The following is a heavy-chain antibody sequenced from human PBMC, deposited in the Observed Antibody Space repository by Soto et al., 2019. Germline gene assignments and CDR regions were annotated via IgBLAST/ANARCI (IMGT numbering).Heavy chain of an antibody. V-gene: IGHV1-2*02. J-gene: IGHJ5*02. D-gene: IGHD3-3*01. CDR1: GYTFTGYF. CDR3: ARGGGTILAPLP. Sequence: QVQLVQSGAEVKKPGASVKVSCKASGYTFTGYFMHWVRQAPGQGLEWMGWINPNSGATKYAQKFQGRVTLSRDTSIRTVYMELSGLRSDDTAVYYCARGGGTILAPLPWGQGTLVTVSS. CDR2: INPNSGAT.